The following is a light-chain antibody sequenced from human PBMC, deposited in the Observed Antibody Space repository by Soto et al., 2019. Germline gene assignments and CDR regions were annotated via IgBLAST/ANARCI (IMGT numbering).Light chain of an antibody. V-gene: IGKV1-39*01. J-gene: IGKJ4*01. CDR3: QQTYSFPLT. Sequence: DIQMAQSPSSLSASVGDRVTITCRASQSVSNYLSWYQQKAGRAPKLLIYVASSLQSGVPSRFSGGGSGKDFTLAISSLQPEDFATYYCQQTYSFPLTFGGGTKVDIK. CDR1: QSVSNY. CDR2: VAS.